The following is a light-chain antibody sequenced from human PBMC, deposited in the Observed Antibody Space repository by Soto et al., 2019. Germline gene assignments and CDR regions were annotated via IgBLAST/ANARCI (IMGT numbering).Light chain of an antibody. CDR1: SSNIGAGYD. J-gene: IGLJ3*02. Sequence: QAVVTQPPSVSGAPGQRLTISCAGTSSNIGAGYDVNWYQQLPGTAPKLLMYSNNNRPSGVPDRFSGSKSGTSASLAITGLQAEDEADYYCQSYDSSLSGYGVFGGGTKLTVL. V-gene: IGLV1-40*01. CDR2: SNN. CDR3: QSYDSSLSGYGV.